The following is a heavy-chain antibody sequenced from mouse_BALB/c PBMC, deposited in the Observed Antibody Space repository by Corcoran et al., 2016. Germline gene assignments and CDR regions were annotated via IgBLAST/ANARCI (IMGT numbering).Heavy chain of an antibody. CDR3: ARRAIVATRYAMDY. D-gene: IGHD2-5*01. Sequence: QVTLKESGPGILQPSQTLSLTCSFSGFSLSTSGMGVTWIRQPSGKGLEWLAHIYWDDDKRYNPSLKSRLTISKDTSRNQVFLKITSVDTADTATYYCARRAIVATRYAMDYWGQGTSVTVSS. CDR1: GFSLSTSGMG. CDR2: IYWDDDK. J-gene: IGHJ4*01. V-gene: IGHV8-12*01.